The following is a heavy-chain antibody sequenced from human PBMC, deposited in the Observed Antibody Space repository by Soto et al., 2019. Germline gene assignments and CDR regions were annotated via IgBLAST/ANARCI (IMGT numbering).Heavy chain of an antibody. V-gene: IGHV4-59*01. CDR3: ARDYTGIVGATLPLNYYFDY. CDR1: GGSISSYY. CDR2: IYYSGST. D-gene: IGHD1-26*01. J-gene: IGHJ4*02. Sequence: SETLSLTCTVSGGSISSYYWSWIRQPPGKGLEWIGYIYYSGSTNYNPSLKSRVTISVDTSKNQFSLKLSSVTAADTAVYYCARDYTGIVGATLPLNYYFDYWGQGTLVTVSS.